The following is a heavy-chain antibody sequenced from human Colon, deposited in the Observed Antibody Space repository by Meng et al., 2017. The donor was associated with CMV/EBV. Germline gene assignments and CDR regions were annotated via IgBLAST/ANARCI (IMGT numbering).Heavy chain of an antibody. CDR3: VRDRGSGYSLDY. V-gene: IGHV3-21*01. CDR1: GFPFSCYY. Sequence: CATSGFPFSCYYRNWVRQAPGEGLELYTAINSSSSYIYYAASVKGRFTISRDNANNSLYLEMNSLRPEDTALYYCVRDRGSGYSLDYWGQGTLVTVSS. J-gene: IGHJ4*02. CDR2: INSSSSYI. D-gene: IGHD3-3*01.